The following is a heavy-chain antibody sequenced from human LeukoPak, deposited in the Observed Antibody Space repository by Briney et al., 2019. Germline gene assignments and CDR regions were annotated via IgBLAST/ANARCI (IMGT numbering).Heavy chain of an antibody. CDR3: ARDWDDYSIFYYYGMDV. J-gene: IGHJ6*02. CDR1: GYTFTSYG. V-gene: IGHV1-18*01. D-gene: IGHD4-11*01. CDR2: ISAYNGNT. Sequence: GASVKVSRKASGYTFTSYGISWVRQAPGQGLEWMGWISAYNGNTNYAQKLQGRVTMTTDTSTSTAYMELRSLRSDDTAVYYCARDWDDYSIFYYYGMDVWGQGTTVTVSS.